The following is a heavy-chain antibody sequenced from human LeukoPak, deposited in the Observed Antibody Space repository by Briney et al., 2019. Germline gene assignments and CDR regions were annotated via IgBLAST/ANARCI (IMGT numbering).Heavy chain of an antibody. V-gene: IGHV1-2*02. CDR1: GYTFTGYY. CDR2: INPNSGGT. J-gene: IGHJ4*02. Sequence: ASVKVSCKASGYTFTGYYMHWVRQAPGQGLEWMGWINPNSGGTNYAQKFQGRVTMTRDTSISTAYMELSRLRSDDTAAYYCARDQGIVATDYFDYWGQGTLVTVSS. CDR3: ARDQGIVATDYFDY. D-gene: IGHD5-12*01.